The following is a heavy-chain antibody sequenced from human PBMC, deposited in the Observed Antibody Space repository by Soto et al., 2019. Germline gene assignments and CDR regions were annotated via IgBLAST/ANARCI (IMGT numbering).Heavy chain of an antibody. D-gene: IGHD1-26*01. CDR1: GFTFSSYA. J-gene: IGHJ4*02. V-gene: IGHV3-23*01. CDR2: ISGSGDST. CDR3: XRXGSGSYYDY. Sequence: EVQLLESGGGLVQPGGSLRLSCAASGFTFSSYAMRWVRQAPGKGLEWVSAISGSGDSTYYADSVKGRFTTSRDNSXXXXXXXXXXXXXXXTXVYYXXRXGSGSYYDYWGQGTLVTVSS.